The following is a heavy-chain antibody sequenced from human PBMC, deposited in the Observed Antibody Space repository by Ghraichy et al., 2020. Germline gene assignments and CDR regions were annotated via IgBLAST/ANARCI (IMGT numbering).Heavy chain of an antibody. Sequence: GGSLRLSCAASGFTSDFPFRSCCLTSVRQAPGKVLEWVSIISSGCSFIFYADSVKGRFTISRDDDINSLFLQMTSLRPEDTALDYCGITGTSCFLPRVDYCGQGSLVTVSS. CDR2: ISSGCSFI. D-gene: IGHD2-2*01. J-gene: IGHJ4*02. CDR3: GITGTSCFLPRVDY. CDR1: GFTSDFPFRSCC. V-gene: IGHV3-21*05.